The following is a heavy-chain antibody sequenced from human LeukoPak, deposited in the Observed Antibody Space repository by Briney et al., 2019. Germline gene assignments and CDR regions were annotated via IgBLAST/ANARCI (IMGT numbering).Heavy chain of an antibody. CDR3: AKDPTREYDYGDLGFDY. J-gene: IGHJ4*02. Sequence: GGSLRLSCAGSGFTFSNYGMHWVRQAPGKGLEWVAVISSDGSNKYYADSVKGRFTISRDNSKNMLYLQMNSLRAEDTAVYYCAKDPTREYDYGDLGFDYWGRGTLVTVSS. V-gene: IGHV3-30*18. CDR2: ISSDGSNK. D-gene: IGHD4-17*01. CDR1: GFTFSNYG.